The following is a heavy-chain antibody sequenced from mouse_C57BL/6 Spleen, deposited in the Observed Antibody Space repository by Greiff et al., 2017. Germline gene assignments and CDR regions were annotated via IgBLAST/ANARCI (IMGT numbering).Heavy chain of an antibody. V-gene: IGHV5-9-1*02. CDR2: ISSGGDYI. CDR1: GFTFSSYA. CDR3: TREGTTVVAPYWYFDV. J-gene: IGHJ1*03. Sequence: EVNVVESGEGLVKPGGSLKLSCAASGFTFSSYAMSWVRQTPEKRLEWVAYISSGGDYIYYADTVKGRFTISRDNARNTLYLQMSSLKSEDTAMYYCTREGTTVVAPYWYFDVWGTGTTVTVSS. D-gene: IGHD1-1*01.